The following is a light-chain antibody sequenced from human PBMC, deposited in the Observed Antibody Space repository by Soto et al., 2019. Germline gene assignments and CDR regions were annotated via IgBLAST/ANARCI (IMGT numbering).Light chain of an antibody. V-gene: IGKV3-20*01. CDR3: HQYGKSPRT. Sequence: DIVLTQSPGTLSLSPGERVTLSCRASQIVTSDYLAWYHQAPGQAPRLLIYGAFNRATGISDRFSGSGSGTDFTLSITKLETGDFGVYFCHQYGKSPRTFGQGTKVDTK. CDR1: QIVTSDY. J-gene: IGKJ1*01. CDR2: GAF.